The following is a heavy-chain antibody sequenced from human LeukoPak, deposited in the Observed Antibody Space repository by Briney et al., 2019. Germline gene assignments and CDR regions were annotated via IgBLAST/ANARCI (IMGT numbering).Heavy chain of an antibody. J-gene: IGHJ3*01. Sequence: PSETLSLTCTVSGGSLSGHYWSWIWQPPGKRLEWIGYVSYTGRTKYNPSLQSRVTISIDTSKSQFSPKLTSVTSADTAVYSCARLLDNDISGDPDTFDVWGQGTTVIVSS. V-gene: IGHV4-59*11. CDR2: VSYTGRT. D-gene: IGHD3-22*01. CDR1: GGSLSGHY. CDR3: ARLLDNDISGDPDTFDV.